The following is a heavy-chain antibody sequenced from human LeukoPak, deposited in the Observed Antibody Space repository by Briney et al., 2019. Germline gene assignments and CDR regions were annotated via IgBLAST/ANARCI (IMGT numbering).Heavy chain of an antibody. CDR1: GFTFSSYS. CDR2: ISSSSSYI. Sequence: GGSLRLSCAAYGFTFSSYSMNWVRQAPGKGLEWVSSISSSSSYIYYADSVKGRFTISRDNAKNSLYLQMNSLRGEDTAVYYCARDLEGAFDYWGQGTLVTVSS. V-gene: IGHV3-21*01. J-gene: IGHJ4*02. D-gene: IGHD1-26*01. CDR3: ARDLEGAFDY.